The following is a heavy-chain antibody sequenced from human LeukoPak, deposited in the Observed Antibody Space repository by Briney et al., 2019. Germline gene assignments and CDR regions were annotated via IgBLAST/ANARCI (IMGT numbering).Heavy chain of an antibody. CDR2: IRYDGSNK. D-gene: IGHD3-9*01. J-gene: IGHJ4*02. CDR3: AKLSIPYDILTAYPH. Sequence: GGSLRLSCAASEFTFSSYGMHWVRQAPGKGLEWVAFIRYDGSNKYYADSVKGRFTISRDNSKNTLYLQMNSLRAEDTAVYYCAKLSIPYDILTAYPHWGQGTLVTVSS. V-gene: IGHV3-30*02. CDR1: EFTFSSYG.